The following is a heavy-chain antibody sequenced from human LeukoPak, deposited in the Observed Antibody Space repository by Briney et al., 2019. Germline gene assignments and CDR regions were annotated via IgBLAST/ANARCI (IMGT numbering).Heavy chain of an antibody. CDR2: IYYSGST. D-gene: IGHD3-10*01. V-gene: IGHV4-31*03. CDR3: ARGRWFGELDPFDP. J-gene: IGHJ5*02. Sequence: PSRTLSLTCTVSGGSINSGDYYWSWIRQHPGKGLEWIGYIYYSGSTYYNPSLKSRVTISVDTSKNQFSLQLSSVTAADTAVYYCARGRWFGELDPFDPWGQGILVTVSS. CDR1: GGSINSGDYY.